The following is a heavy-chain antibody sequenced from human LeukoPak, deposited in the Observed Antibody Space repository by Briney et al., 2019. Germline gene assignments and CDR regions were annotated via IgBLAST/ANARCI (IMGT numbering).Heavy chain of an antibody. V-gene: IGHV4-59*08. Sequence: SETLSVTCTVSGGSISSYYWSWIRQPPGKGLEWIGYIYYSGSTNYNPSLKSRVTISVGTSKNQFSLKLSSVTAADTAVYYCASLYSSGWYGLFDYWGQGTLVTVSS. CDR3: ASLYSSGWYGLFDY. J-gene: IGHJ4*02. CDR1: GGSISSYY. CDR2: IYYSGST. D-gene: IGHD6-19*01.